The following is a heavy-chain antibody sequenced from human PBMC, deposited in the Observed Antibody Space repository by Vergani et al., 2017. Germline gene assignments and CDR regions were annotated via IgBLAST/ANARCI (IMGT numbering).Heavy chain of an antibody. D-gene: IGHD3-16*01. Sequence: QVQLVQSGAEVKRPGASVKVSCKASGYTFTGYYLHWVRLAPGQGLEWMGWINTKNGLTKYAQRFQGRVSLTRDTSITTAFMELSSLRSDDTAMYYCTSFPTETSEYYDSTGYYHRFFEKWGQGTLVTVSS. CDR1: GYTFTGYY. V-gene: IGHV1-2*02. CDR3: TSFPTETSEYYDSTGYYHRFFEK. J-gene: IGHJ4*02. CDR2: INTKNGLT.